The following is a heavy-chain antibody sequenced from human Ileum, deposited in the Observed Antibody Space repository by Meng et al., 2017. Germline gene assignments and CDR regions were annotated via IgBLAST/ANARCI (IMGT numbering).Heavy chain of an antibody. V-gene: IGHV1-2*06. D-gene: IGHD3-22*01. J-gene: IGHJ4*02. Sequence: QVQLVQSGAEVKKPGASVKVSCKASGYTFTGYYMHWVRQPPGQGLEWMGRINPNSGGTNYAQKFQGRVTMTRDTSISTAYMELSRLRSDDTAVYYCARDLGGYYDSSGYYAGYYFDYWGQGTLVTVSS. CDR1: GYTFTGYY. CDR2: INPNSGGT. CDR3: ARDLGGYYDSSGYYAGYYFDY.